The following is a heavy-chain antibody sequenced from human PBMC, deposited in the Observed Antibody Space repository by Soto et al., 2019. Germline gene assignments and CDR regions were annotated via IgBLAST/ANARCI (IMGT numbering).Heavy chain of an antibody. J-gene: IGHJ4*02. Sequence: QVQLVESGGGVVQPGRSLRLSCAASGFSFSNYGMHWVRQAPGKGLEWVAVISYDGSNKYHADSVKGRFTISRDNSKNTLYLQMDSLRGEDTAVYFCAMSYYDSRGRDSFDYWGQGTLVTVSS. V-gene: IGHV3-30*03. CDR1: GFSFSNYG. CDR2: ISYDGSNK. D-gene: IGHD3-22*01. CDR3: AMSYYDSRGRDSFDY.